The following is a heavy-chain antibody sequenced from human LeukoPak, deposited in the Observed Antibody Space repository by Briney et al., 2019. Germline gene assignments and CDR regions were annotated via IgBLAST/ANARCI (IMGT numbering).Heavy chain of an antibody. J-gene: IGHJ4*02. CDR1: GYSIISGYY. D-gene: IGHD3-9*01. CDR2: IYHSGST. Sequence: SETLSLTCAVSGYSIISGYYWGWIRQPPGKGLEWIGSIYHSGSTYYNPSLKSRVTISVDTSKNQFSLKLSSVTAADTAVYYRARQYYDILTGYYRRYFDYWGQGTLVTVSS. CDR3: ARQYYDILTGYYRRYFDY. V-gene: IGHV4-38-2*01.